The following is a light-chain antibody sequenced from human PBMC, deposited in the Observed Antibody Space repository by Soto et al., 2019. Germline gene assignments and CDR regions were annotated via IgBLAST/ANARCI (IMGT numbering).Light chain of an antibody. J-gene: IGKJ4*01. Sequence: DIQMTQSPSTRSASEGVRVTITGRASQSISSWLAWYQQKPGKAPKLLIYDASSLESGVPSRFSGSGSGTEFTLTISSLQPDDFATYYCQQYNSYWLTFGGGTKVDIK. CDR3: QQYNSYWLT. V-gene: IGKV1-5*01. CDR2: DAS. CDR1: QSISSW.